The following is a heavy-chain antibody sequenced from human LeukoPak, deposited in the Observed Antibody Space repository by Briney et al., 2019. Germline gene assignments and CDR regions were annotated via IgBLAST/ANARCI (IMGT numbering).Heavy chain of an antibody. CDR3: ARESRASGTSFDY. D-gene: IGHD6-13*01. CDR2: ISSSGSTI. J-gene: IGHJ4*02. Sequence: PGGSLRLSCAASGFTFSDYHMNWIRQAPGKGLEWVSYISSSGSTIYYADSVKGRFTISRDTAKNSLYLQMNSLRAEDTAVYYCARESRASGTSFDYWGQGTLVTVSS. CDR1: GFTFSDYH. V-gene: IGHV3-11*04.